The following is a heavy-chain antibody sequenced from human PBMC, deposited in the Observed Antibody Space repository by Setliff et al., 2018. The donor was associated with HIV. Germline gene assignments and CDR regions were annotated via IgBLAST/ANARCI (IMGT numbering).Heavy chain of an antibody. CDR3: ASGALSRLLEWLSLDS. CDR2: IDSGGSA. Sequence: GESLKISCVASGITVSTNFMTWIRQAPGKGLQWVSVIDSGGSAFYTDAVKGRFTVSRDNSQNTLYLQMSRLRVGDTGVYFCASGALSRLLEWLSLDSWGQGTQVTVSS. V-gene: IGHV3-53*01. J-gene: IGHJ5*01. D-gene: IGHD3-3*01. CDR1: GITVSTNF.